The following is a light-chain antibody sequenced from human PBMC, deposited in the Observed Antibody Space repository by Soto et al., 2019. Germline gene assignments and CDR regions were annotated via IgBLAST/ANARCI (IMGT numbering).Light chain of an antibody. CDR1: NSDVGSYNL. J-gene: IGLJ1*01. CDR2: EGS. Sequence: QSVLAQPASVSGSPGQSITISCTGTNSDVGSYNLVSWYQHLPGKAPKLIIYEGSRWPSGISSRFSGSKSGNTASLTISGLQAEDEADYYCFSYTGSRTFVFXTGTNGTVL. CDR3: FSYTGSRTFV. V-gene: IGLV2-23*01.